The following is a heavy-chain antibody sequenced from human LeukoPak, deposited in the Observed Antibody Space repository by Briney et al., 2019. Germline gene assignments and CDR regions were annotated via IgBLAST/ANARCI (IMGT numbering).Heavy chain of an antibody. V-gene: IGHV1-8*01. J-gene: IGHJ5*02. CDR3: TKACLAFGTKYFDP. Sequence: GASVKVSCKASGYPFSNYDINWVRQAPGQGLEWMGWMNPKSGNTGYGQKFQGRVTMTRVTSITTAYMELRSLRSDDTAVYYCTKACLAFGTKYFDPWGQGTLVTVSS. CDR2: MNPKSGNT. CDR1: GYPFSNYD. D-gene: IGHD3-10*01.